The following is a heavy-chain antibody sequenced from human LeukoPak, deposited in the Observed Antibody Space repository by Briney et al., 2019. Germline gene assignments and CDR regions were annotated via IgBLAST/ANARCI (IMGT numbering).Heavy chain of an antibody. V-gene: IGHV1-2*06. CDR3: ARERLPLYYYDSSGYRLFDY. D-gene: IGHD3-22*01. CDR1: GYTFTGYY. J-gene: IGHJ4*02. CDR2: INPTSGGT. Sequence: GASVKVSCKASGYTFTGYYMHWVRQAPGQGLEWMGRINPTSGGTNYAQKFQGRVTMTRDTSISTAYMELSRLRSDDTAVYYCARERLPLYYYDSSGYRLFDYWGQGTLVTVSS.